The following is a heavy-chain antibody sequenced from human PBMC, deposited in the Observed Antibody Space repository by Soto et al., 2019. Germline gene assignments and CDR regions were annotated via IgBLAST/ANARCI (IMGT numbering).Heavy chain of an antibody. CDR1: GGTFSPYT. J-gene: IGHJ4*02. CDR3: ARDWESTVSTWSFGGF. CDR2: IIPFLGVT. V-gene: IGHV1-69*08. D-gene: IGHD3-10*01. Sequence: QVQLVQSGAEVKKPGSSVKVSCKASGGTFSPYTINWVRQAPGQGLEWMGRIIPFLGVTNYAQKFQASVTITADKSTSTANMELSGLRLEDTAVYYCARDWESTVSTWSFGGFWGRGTLVTVSS.